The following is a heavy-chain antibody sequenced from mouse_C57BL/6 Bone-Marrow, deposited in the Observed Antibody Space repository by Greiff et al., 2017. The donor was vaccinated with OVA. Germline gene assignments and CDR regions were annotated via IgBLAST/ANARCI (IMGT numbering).Heavy chain of an antibody. J-gene: IGHJ1*03. CDR1: GFTFSDYG. V-gene: IGHV5-15*01. CDR3: ARHGGQAYWYFDV. Sequence: EVQVVESGGGLVQPGGSLKLSCAASGFTFSDYGMAWVRQAPRKGPEWVAFISNLAYSIYYADTVTGRFTISRENAKNTLYLEMSSLRSEDTAMYYCARHGGQAYWYFDVWGTGTTVTVSS. D-gene: IGHD3-3*01. CDR2: ISNLAYSI.